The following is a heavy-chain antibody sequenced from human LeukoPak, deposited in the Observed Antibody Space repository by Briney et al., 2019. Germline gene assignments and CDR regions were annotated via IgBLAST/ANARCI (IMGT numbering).Heavy chain of an antibody. CDR1: GFTISTYA. CDR2: ITSSVATT. J-gene: IGHJ4*02. V-gene: IGHV3-23*01. D-gene: IGHD5-24*01. Sequence: GGSLRLSCAASGFTISTYAMTWVRQAPGKGLEWVSSITSSVATTTYADSLKGRFTISRDISKNTLYLQMNSLTAEDSAVYYCAKEFIAGDGHVDCDSWGQGTLVTVSS. CDR3: AKEFIAGDGHVDCDS.